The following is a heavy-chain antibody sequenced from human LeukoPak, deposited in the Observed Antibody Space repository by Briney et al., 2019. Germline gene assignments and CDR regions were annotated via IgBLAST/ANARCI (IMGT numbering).Heavy chain of an antibody. J-gene: IGHJ6*02. Sequence: PGGSLRLSCAASGFIFSYYAMSWVRQAPGSGLEWVSTISGSDGSTYYADSVKGRFTISRDNSKNTLYLQMSSLRAEDTAVYYCTKEVVEAAQGYFSSAMDVWGQGTTVTVSS. CDR1: GFIFSYYA. CDR3: TKEVVEAAQGYFSSAMDV. D-gene: IGHD2-2*01. CDR2: ISGSDGST. V-gene: IGHV3-23*01.